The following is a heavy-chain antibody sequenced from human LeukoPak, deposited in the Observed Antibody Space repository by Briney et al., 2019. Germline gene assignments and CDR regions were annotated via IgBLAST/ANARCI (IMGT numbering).Heavy chain of an antibody. CDR1: GFTVSSNY. CDR3: ARGTTAMVTGYYYYGMDV. J-gene: IGHJ6*02. CDR2: IYSGGST. Sequence: GGSLRLSCAASGFTVSSNYMSWVRQAPGKGLEWVSDIYSGGSTYYADSVKGRFTISRDNSKNTLYLQMNSLRAEDTAVYYCARGTTAMVTGYYYYGMDVWGQGTTVTVSS. D-gene: IGHD5-18*01. V-gene: IGHV3-53*01.